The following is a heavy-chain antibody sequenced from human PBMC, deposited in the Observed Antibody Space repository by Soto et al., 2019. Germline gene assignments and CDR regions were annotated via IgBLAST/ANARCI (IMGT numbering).Heavy chain of an antibody. D-gene: IGHD3-9*01. J-gene: IGHJ4*02. CDR1: GFPFSDYY. CDR2: ISSSSSDT. CDR3: ARRRPTGYYNY. Sequence: QVQLVESGGDLVKPGGSLRLSCAASGFPFSDYYMSWIRQAPGKGLEWGSSISSSSSDTNYAQSVKGRFTISRDNAKNSLHLQMNSLGAEDTAVYYCARRRPTGYYNYWGQGTLVTVSA. V-gene: IGHV3-11*05.